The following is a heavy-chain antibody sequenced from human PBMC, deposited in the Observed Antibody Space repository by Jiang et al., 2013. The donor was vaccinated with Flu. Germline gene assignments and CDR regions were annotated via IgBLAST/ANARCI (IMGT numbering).Heavy chain of an antibody. CDR2: IYPGDSDT. V-gene: IGHV5-51*03. Sequence: VQLVESGAEVKKPGESLKISCKGSGYSFTSYWIGWVRQMPGKGLEWMGIIYPGDSDTRYSPSFQGQVTISADKSISTAYLQWSSLKASDTAMYYCANGIAAADTAEYFQHWGQGTLVTVSS. CDR3: ANGIAAADTAEYFQH. CDR1: GYSFTSYW. J-gene: IGHJ1*01. D-gene: IGHD6-13*01.